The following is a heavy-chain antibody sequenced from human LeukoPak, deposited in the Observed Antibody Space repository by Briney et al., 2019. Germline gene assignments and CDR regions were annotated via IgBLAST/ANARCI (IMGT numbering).Heavy chain of an antibody. CDR3: ASHDSSSWSFDY. V-gene: IGHV3-30*03. J-gene: IGHJ4*02. D-gene: IGHD6-13*01. Sequence: GGSLRLSCAASGFTFSSYGMHWVRQAPGKGLEWVAVISYDGSNKYYADSVKGRYTISRDNSKNTLYLQMNSLRAEDTAVYYCASHDSSSWSFDYWGQGTLVTVSS. CDR2: ISYDGSNK. CDR1: GFTFSSYG.